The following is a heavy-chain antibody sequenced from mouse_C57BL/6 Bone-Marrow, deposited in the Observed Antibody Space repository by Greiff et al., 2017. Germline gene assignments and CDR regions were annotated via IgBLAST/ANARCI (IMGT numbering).Heavy chain of an antibody. D-gene: IGHD1-1*01. CDR3: ARAPIYYYGSRYFGV. CDR1: GYAFSSSW. CDR2: IYPGDGDT. Sequence: VKLMESGPELVKPGASVKISCKASGYAFSSSWMNWVKQRPGKGLEWIGRIYPGDGDTTYNGKFKGKATLTADKSSSTAYMQLSILTSEDSAVYFGARAPIYYYGSRYFGVWGTGTTVTVSS. J-gene: IGHJ1*03. V-gene: IGHV1-82*01.